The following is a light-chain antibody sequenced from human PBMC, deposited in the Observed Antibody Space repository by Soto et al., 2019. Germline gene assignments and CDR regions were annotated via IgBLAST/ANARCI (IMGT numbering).Light chain of an antibody. CDR3: NSYTISDTYV. V-gene: IGLV2-18*02. Sequence: QSALTQPPSVSESPGQSVTISCIGTSSDVGSYNRVSWYQQPPGTAPKLIIYEGYTRPSGVPDRFSASKSGNTASLTISGLQAEYEADYYCNSYTISDTYVFGTGTKLTVL. J-gene: IGLJ1*01. CDR1: SSDVGSYNR. CDR2: EGY.